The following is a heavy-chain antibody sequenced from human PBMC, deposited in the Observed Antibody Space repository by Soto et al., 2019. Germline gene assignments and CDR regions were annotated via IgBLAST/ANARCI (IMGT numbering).Heavy chain of an antibody. CDR3: ARDRRPPGYYYYYMDV. D-gene: IGHD6-25*01. V-gene: IGHV3-66*01. CDR1: GFTVSSNY. Sequence: GGSLRLSCAASGFTVSSNYMSWVRQAPGKGLEWVSVIYSGGSTYYADSVKGRFTISRDNSKNTLYLQMNSLRAEDTAVYYCARDRRPPGYYYYYMDVWGKGTTVTVSS. CDR2: IYSGGST. J-gene: IGHJ6*03.